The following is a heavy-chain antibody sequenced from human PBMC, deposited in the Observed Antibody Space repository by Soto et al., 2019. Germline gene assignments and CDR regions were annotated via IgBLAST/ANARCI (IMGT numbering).Heavy chain of an antibody. CDR3: ARDWVAVAGTGAFDI. J-gene: IGHJ3*02. D-gene: IGHD6-19*01. CDR1: GFTFSSYS. CDR2: ISSSSSYI. Sequence: VGSLRLSCAASGFTFSSYSMNWVRQAPVKVLEWVSSISSSSSYIYYADSVKGRFTISRDNAKNSLYLQMNSLRAEDTAVYYCARDWVAVAGTGAFDIWGQGTMVTVS. V-gene: IGHV3-21*01.